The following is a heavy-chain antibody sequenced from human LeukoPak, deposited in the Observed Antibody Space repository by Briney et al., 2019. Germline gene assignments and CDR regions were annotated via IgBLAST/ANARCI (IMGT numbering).Heavy chain of an antibody. J-gene: IGHJ4*02. CDR2: INWNGGST. V-gene: IGHV3-20*04. Sequence: PGGSLRLSCAASGLTFINFGMTWVRQAPGKGLEWVSGINWNGGSTGYADSVKGRFTIARDNAKNSLYLQMNSLRAEDTALYYCAREKPFYDSSGYYYPIAFDYWGQGTLVTVSS. D-gene: IGHD3-22*01. CDR3: AREKPFYDSSGYYYPIAFDY. CDR1: GLTFINFG.